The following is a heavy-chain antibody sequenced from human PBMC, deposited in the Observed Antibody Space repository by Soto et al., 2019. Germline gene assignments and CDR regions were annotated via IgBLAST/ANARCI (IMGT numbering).Heavy chain of an antibody. CDR3: FQAEDGIRDTVPVSAFLLNRSSDL. Sequence: KALTYVSAIRSNGGSTYYADSVKGRFTISRDNSKNTLYLQMSSLRAEDMAVFFFFQAEDGIRDTVPVSAFLLNRSSDL. J-gene: IGHJ2*01. V-gene: IGHV3-64D*06. CDR2: IRSNGGST. D-gene: IGHD2-15*01.